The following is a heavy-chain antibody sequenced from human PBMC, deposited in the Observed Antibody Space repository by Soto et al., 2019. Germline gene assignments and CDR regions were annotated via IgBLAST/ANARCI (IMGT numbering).Heavy chain of an antibody. CDR1: GYTFSSYH. V-gene: IGHV1-18*01. CDR2: ISAYNGNT. CDR3: GRGGPPTGH. Sequence: QVKLVQSGAEVKKPGASVKVSCKASGYTFSSYHISWVRQAPGQGLEWMGWISAYNGNTNYAQKLQGRVTMTTDTSTSTAYKEPGGLGTDGTAVYFWGRGGPPTGHRGQGTLVTVSS. J-gene: IGHJ4*02. D-gene: IGHD1-26*01.